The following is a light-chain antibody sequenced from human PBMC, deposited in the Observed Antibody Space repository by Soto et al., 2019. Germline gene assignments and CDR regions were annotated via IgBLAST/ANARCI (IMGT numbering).Light chain of an antibody. V-gene: IGKV3D-20*02. Sequence: DIVLTQSPGTLSLSPVQRATLSCRASQSVGSSYLAWYQQRPGQAPSLLIYGVSSRATGIPDRFSGSGSGTDFSLTISSLEPEDVAVYYCQQRSQWPPMTFGQGTRLEIK. J-gene: IGKJ5*01. CDR2: GVS. CDR3: QQRSQWPPMT. CDR1: QSVGSSY.